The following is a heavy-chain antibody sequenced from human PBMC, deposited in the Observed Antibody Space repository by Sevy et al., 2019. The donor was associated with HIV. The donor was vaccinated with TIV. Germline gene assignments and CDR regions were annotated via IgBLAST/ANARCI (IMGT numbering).Heavy chain of an antibody. CDR1: GFTFSSYA. D-gene: IGHD1-26*01. Sequence: GGSLRLSCAASGFTFSSYAMSWVRQAPGKGLEWVSAISGSGGSTYYADSVKGRFTISRDNSKNTLYLQMNSLRAEDTAVYYWAKEGNSGSYYLIRHDAFDIWGQGTMVTVSS. CDR2: ISGSGGST. J-gene: IGHJ3*02. V-gene: IGHV3-23*01. CDR3: AKEGNSGSYYLIRHDAFDI.